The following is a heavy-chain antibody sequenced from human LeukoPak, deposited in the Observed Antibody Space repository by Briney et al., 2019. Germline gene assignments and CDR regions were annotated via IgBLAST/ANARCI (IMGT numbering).Heavy chain of an antibody. CDR1: GFTFSNYW. Sequence: GGSLRLSCAASGFTFSNYWMHWVRQVPGKGLVWVSRINVDGSVESYADSVKGRFTISRDNAKNTVSLQMNSLRAEDTAVYYCVRDLILVDTPGDDFVYWGQGALVTVSS. J-gene: IGHJ4*02. D-gene: IGHD4-23*01. CDR2: INVDGSVE. CDR3: VRDLILVDTPGDDFVY. V-gene: IGHV3-74*01.